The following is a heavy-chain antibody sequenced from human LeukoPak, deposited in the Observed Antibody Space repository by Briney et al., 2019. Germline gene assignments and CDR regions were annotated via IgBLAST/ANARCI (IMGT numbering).Heavy chain of an antibody. CDR2: MNPNSGGT. J-gene: IGHJ4*02. CDR3: AREDYGDYLDY. CDR1: GYTFTSYD. D-gene: IGHD4-17*01. V-gene: IGHV1-2*04. Sequence: ASVKVSCKASGYTFTSYDINWVRQATGQGLEWMGWMNPNSGGTNYAQKFQGWVTMTRDTSISTAYMELSRLRSDDTAVYYCAREDYGDYLDYWGQGTLVTVSS.